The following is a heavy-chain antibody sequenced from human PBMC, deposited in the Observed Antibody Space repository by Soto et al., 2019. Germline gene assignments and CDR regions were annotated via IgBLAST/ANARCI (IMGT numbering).Heavy chain of an antibody. CDR3: ARECRFRAAAGHYCYYYGMDV. V-gene: IGHV1-69*06. J-gene: IGHJ6*02. D-gene: IGHD6-13*01. CDR1: RGTFSSYA. Sequence: QVQLVQSGAEVKKPGSSVKVSCKASRGTFSSYAISWVRQSPGQGLEWMGWIIPIFGTANYAQKVQGRVTITGGKATSKAYMELSSLRSEDTAVYYCARECRFRAAAGHYCYYYGMDVWGQGTTVTVSS. CDR2: IIPIFGTA.